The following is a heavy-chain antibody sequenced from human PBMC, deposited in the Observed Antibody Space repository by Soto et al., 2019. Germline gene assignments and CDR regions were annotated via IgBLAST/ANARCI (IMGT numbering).Heavy chain of an antibody. J-gene: IGHJ6*03. D-gene: IGHD2-2*01. CDR3: ARDRGGIGYCSSTSCYLAWDYMDV. CDR2: IYPGDSDT. Sequence: PGESLKISCKGSGYGFTSYWIGWVRQMPGKGLEWMGIIYPGDSDTRYSPSFQGQVTISADKSISTAYLQWSSLKASDTAMYYCARDRGGIGYCSSTSCYLAWDYMDVWGKGTTVTVSS. CDR1: GYGFTSYW. V-gene: IGHV5-51*01.